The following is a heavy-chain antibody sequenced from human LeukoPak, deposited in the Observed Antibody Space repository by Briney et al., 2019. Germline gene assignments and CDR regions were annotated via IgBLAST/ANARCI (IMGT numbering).Heavy chain of an antibody. CDR3: ARARGNSSGWSYYGMDV. Sequence: GASVKVSCKASGYTFTTYDIDWGRQATGQGLEWMGWMNPNSGNRGYAQKFQGIVSMTRNTSISTAYMELNSLRSEDTAVYYCARARGNSSGWSYYGMDVWGQGTRVTVSS. J-gene: IGHJ6*02. V-gene: IGHV1-8*01. CDR2: MNPNSGNR. CDR1: GYTFTTYD. D-gene: IGHD6-19*01.